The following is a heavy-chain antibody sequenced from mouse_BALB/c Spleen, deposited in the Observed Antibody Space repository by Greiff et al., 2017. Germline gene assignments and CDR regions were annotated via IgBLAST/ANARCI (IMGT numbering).Heavy chain of an antibody. J-gene: IGHJ4*01. D-gene: IGHD1-1*01. CDR3: ARGDGNYYGSSYAMDY. Sequence: VQLQQPGAELVKPGASVKLSCKASGYTFTSYWMHWVKQRPGQGLEWIGEINPSNGRTNYNEKFKSKATLTVDKSSSTAYMQLSSLTSEDSAVYYCARGDGNYYGSSYAMDYWGQGTSVTVSS. CDR2: INPSNGRT. V-gene: IGHV1S81*02. CDR1: GYTFTSYW.